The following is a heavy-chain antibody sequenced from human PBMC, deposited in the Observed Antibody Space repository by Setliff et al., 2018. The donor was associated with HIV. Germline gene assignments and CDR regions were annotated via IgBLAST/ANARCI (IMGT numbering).Heavy chain of an antibody. Sequence: GESLKISCVVSGVTFSIYSMAWVRQAPGKGLEWLSYIGSDVSIIFYGDSVKGRFTISRDNAKNTLYLQMNSLRAEDTAVYYCARQDLGAYAPLRYWGQGTLVTVSS. J-gene: IGHJ4*02. V-gene: IGHV3-48*04. CDR2: IGSDVSII. CDR3: ARQDLGAYAPLRY. D-gene: IGHD5-12*01. CDR1: GVTFSIYS.